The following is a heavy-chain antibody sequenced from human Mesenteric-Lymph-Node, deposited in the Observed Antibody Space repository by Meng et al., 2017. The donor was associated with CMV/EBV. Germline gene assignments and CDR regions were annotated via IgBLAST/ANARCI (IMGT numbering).Heavy chain of an antibody. D-gene: IGHD3-3*01. Sequence: SVKVSCKASGYTFTSYYMHWVRQAPGQGLEWMGGIIPILGIANYAQKFQGRVTITADKSTSTAYMELSSLRSEDTAVYYCAREARYYDFWSGYSSGNWFDPWGQGTLVTVSS. CDR3: AREARYYDFWSGYSSGNWFDP. CDR1: GYTFTSYY. J-gene: IGHJ5*02. V-gene: IGHV1-69*10. CDR2: IIPILGIA.